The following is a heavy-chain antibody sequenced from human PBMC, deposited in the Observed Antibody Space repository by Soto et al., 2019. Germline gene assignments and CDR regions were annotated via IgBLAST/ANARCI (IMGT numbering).Heavy chain of an antibody. Sequence: GGSLRLACAASGFTFSGSAMHWVRQASGKGLEWVGRIRSKANSYATAYAASVKGRFTISRDDSKNTAYLQMNSLKTEDTAVYYCTRTDWGAAATPQKYMDGWGKGTTVTFSS. CDR1: GFTFSGSA. CDR2: IRSKANSYAT. J-gene: IGHJ6*03. CDR3: TRTDWGAAATPQKYMDG. D-gene: IGHD6-13*01. V-gene: IGHV3-73*01.